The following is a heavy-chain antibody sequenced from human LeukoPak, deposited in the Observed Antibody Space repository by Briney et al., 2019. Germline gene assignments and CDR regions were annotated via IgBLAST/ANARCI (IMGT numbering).Heavy chain of an antibody. J-gene: IGHJ4*02. Sequence: PGGSLRLSCAASGFTFSAYGMHWVRQAPGKGLEWVAFIGSDGTYKYYVDSVKGRFTISRDNATNSLYLQMNSLRAEDTAVYYCARQYCSGGSRYLTTDYWGQGTLVTVSS. CDR1: GFTFSAYG. V-gene: IGHV3-33*01. D-gene: IGHD2-15*01. CDR2: IGSDGTYK. CDR3: ARQYCSGGSRYLTTDY.